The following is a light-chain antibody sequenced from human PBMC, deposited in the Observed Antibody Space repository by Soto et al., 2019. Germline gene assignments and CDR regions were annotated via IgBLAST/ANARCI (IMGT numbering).Light chain of an antibody. J-gene: IGKJ4*01. CDR2: TAS. CDR3: QQADTFPLS. CDR1: QGISTW. V-gene: IGKV1-12*01. Sequence: DIPMTQSPSSVSASVGARVTITCRASQGISTWVAWYQQKPGKAPNLLIYTASTLQSAVPSRFSGSGSGTEFTLTISSLQPEDFATYYCQQADTFPLSFGGGTKVEIK.